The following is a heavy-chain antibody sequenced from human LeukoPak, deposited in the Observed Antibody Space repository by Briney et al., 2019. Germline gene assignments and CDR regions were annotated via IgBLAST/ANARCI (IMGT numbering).Heavy chain of an antibody. CDR3: ARVVDARNYYYGMDV. CDR2: IYYSGST. Sequence: SETLSLTCTVSGGSISSYYWSWIRQPPGKGLEWIGYIYYSGSTNYNPSLKSRVTISVDTSKNQFSLKLSSVTAADTAVYYCARVVDARNYYYGMDVWGQGTRSPSP. J-gene: IGHJ6*02. D-gene: IGHD2-15*01. V-gene: IGHV4-59*01. CDR1: GGSISSYY.